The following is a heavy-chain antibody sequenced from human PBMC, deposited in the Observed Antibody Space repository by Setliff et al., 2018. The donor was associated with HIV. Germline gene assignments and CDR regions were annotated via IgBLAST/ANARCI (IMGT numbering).Heavy chain of an antibody. Sequence: PSETLSLTCAVSGYSISSGYYWGWIRQPPGKGLEWIGSIYHSGSTYYNPSLKSRVTISIDTSKNQFSLKLTSVTAADTAVYYCARAGSAAASPLDYWGQGMLVTVS. V-gene: IGHV4-38-2*01. CDR1: GYSISSGYY. CDR3: ARAGSAAASPLDY. D-gene: IGHD6-6*01. J-gene: IGHJ4*02. CDR2: IYHSGST.